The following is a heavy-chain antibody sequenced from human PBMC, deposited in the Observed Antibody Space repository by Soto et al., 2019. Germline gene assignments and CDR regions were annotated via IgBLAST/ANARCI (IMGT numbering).Heavy chain of an antibody. V-gene: IGHV3-23*01. J-gene: IGHJ5*02. CDR1: GFTFSSYA. CDR2: ISASGGST. D-gene: IGHD2-21*01. CDR3: AKELETCGGDCYTNNWFDP. Sequence: EVQLLESGGGLVQPGGSLRLSCAASGFTFSSYAMSWVRQAPGKGLEWVSAISASGGSTYYADSVKGRFTISRDNSKNTLYLQMNSLRAEDTAVYYCAKELETCGGDCYTNNWFDPWGQGPLVTVAS.